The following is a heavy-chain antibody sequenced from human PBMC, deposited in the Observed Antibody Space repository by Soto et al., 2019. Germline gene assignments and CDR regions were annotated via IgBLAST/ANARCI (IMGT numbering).Heavy chain of an antibody. CDR3: AKEGIYSYGFGGQINWFDP. V-gene: IGHV1-69*13. Sequence: SVKVSCKASGGTFSSYAISWVRQAPGQGHDWMGGNIPIFGTANYAQKFQGRVTITADESTSTAYMELSSLRSEDTAVYYCAKEGIYSYGFGGQINWFDPWGQGTLVTVSS. D-gene: IGHD5-18*01. CDR2: NIPIFGTA. CDR1: GGTFSSYA. J-gene: IGHJ5*02.